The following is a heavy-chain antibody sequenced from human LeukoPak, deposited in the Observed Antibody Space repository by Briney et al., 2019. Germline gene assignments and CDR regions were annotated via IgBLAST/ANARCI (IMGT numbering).Heavy chain of an antibody. J-gene: IGHJ4*02. Sequence: GGSLRLSCAASGFIFSSYGMHWVRQAPGKGLEWVAFIRYDGIKKYYADSVKGRFTISRDNSKNTLYLQMNSLRAEDTAVYYCARGGLDFDYWGQGTLVTVSS. CDR3: ARGGLDFDY. CDR1: GFIFSSYG. D-gene: IGHD3-16*01. CDR2: IRYDGIKK. V-gene: IGHV3-30*02.